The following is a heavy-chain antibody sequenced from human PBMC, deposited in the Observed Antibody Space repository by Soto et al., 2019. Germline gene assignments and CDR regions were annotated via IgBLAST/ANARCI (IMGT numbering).Heavy chain of an antibody. Sequence: SETLSLTCAVSGGSIISGGYSWSWIRQPPGKGLEWIGYIYSGTTHYNPSLESRVTIAMDRSKNQVSLSLKSVTAADTAVYYCAREDSGAFCEFWGQGTLVNVSA. J-gene: IGHJ4*02. V-gene: IGHV4-30-2*01. CDR2: IYSGTT. D-gene: IGHD2-15*01. CDR3: AREDSGAFCEF. CDR1: GGSIISGGYS.